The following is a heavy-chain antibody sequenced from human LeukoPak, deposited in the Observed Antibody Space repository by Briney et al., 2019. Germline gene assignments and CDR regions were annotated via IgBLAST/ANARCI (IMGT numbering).Heavy chain of an antibody. V-gene: IGHV4-38-2*02. CDR3: ARITDLSVATDY. Sequence: SETLSLTCTVSGGSISSYYWGWIRQPPGKGLEWIGSIWHTGSTYYNPSLKSRVTISVDTSKNQFSLKLTSVTAADTAVYYCARITDLSVATDYWGQGTLVTVSS. CDR2: IWHTGST. J-gene: IGHJ4*02. CDR1: GGSISSYY. D-gene: IGHD6-19*01.